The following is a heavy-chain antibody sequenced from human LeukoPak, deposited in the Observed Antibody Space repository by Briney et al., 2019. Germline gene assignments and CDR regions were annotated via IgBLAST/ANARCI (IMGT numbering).Heavy chain of an antibody. CDR2: ISGSGGST. J-gene: IGHJ4*02. CDR3: AKLTTVTTTLKYYIDY. V-gene: IGHV3-23*01. Sequence: GGSLRLSCAASGFTFSSYAMSWVRQAPGKGLEWVSAISGSGGSTYYADSVKGRFTISRDNSKNTLYLQMNSLRAEDTAVYYCAKLTTVTTTLKYYIDYWGQGTLVTVSS. CDR1: GFTFSSYA. D-gene: IGHD4-17*01.